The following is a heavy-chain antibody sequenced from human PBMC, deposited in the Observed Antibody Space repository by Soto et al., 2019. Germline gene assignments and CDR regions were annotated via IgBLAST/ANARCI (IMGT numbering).Heavy chain of an antibody. CDR3: VRDLHELLPEDVLRVTK. Sequence: EVQLVESGGGLVQPGGSLTLSCAASGFTFRSYDMHWVRQPPGKGLQWISYISAAGSGTSYADSVRGRFTISRDNARNSLPLQMNGLRADDTAIYYWVRDLHELLPEDVLRVTKWAQGTQATVSS. CDR1: GFTFRSYD. V-gene: IGHV3-48*03. D-gene: IGHD3-3*01. J-gene: IGHJ4*02. CDR2: ISAAGSGT.